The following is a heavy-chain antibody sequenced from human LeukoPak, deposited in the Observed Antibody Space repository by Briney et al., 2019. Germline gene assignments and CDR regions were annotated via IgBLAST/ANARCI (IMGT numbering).Heavy chain of an antibody. CDR2: INTNTGNP. D-gene: IGHD6-19*01. Sequence: ASVKVSCKASGYTFTSYAMNWVRQAPGQGLEWMGWINTNTGNPTYAQGFTGRFVFSLDTSVSTAYLQISSLKAEDTAVYYCARASGSAVASLSYYYYYMDVWGKGTTVTVSS. J-gene: IGHJ6*03. V-gene: IGHV7-4-1*02. CDR3: ARASGSAVASLSYYYYYMDV. CDR1: GYTFTSYA.